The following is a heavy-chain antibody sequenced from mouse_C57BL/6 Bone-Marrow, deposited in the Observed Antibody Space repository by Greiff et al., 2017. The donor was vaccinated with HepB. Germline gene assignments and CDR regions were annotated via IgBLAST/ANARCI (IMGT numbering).Heavy chain of an antibody. CDR1: GFTFSSYG. Sequence: EVKLVESGGDLVKPGGSLKLSCAASGFTFSSYGMSWVRQTPDKRLEWVATISSGGSYTYYPDSVKGRFTISRDNAKNTLYLQMSSLKSEDTAMYYCARPGGNDVYAMDYWGQGTSVTVSS. CDR2: ISSGGSYT. J-gene: IGHJ4*01. D-gene: IGHD2-2*01. V-gene: IGHV5-6*01. CDR3: ARPGGNDVYAMDY.